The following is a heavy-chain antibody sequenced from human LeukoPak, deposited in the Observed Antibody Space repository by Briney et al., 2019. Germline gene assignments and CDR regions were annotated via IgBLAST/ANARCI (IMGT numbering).Heavy chain of an antibody. CDR2: IYYSGST. CDR1: GGSISSYY. CDR3: ARGVGPYYDYVWGSKEAFDI. Sequence: KPSETLSLTCTVSGGSISSYYWSWIRQPPGKGLEWIGYIYYSGSTNYNPSLKSRVTISVDTSKNQFSLKLSSVTAADTAVYYCARGVGPYYDYVWGSKEAFDIWGQGTMVAVSS. V-gene: IGHV4-59*01. D-gene: IGHD3-16*01. J-gene: IGHJ3*02.